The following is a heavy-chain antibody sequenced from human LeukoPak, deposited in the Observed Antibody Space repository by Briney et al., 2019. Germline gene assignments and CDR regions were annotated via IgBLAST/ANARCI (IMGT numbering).Heavy chain of an antibody. CDR3: ARENSHPYSSSWYGGWFDP. D-gene: IGHD6-13*01. V-gene: IGHV1-69*04. CDR1: GGTFSSYA. CDR2: IIPILGIA. J-gene: IGHJ5*02. Sequence: SVKVSCKASGGTFSSYAISWVRQAPGQGLEWMGRIIPILGIANYAQKFQGRVTITADKSTSTAYMELSSLRSEDTAVYYCARENSHPYSSSWYGGWFDPWGQGALVTVSS.